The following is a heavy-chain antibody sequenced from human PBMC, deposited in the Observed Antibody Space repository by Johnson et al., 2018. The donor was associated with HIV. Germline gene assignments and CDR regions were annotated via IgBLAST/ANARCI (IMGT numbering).Heavy chain of an antibody. J-gene: IGHJ3*02. Sequence: QVQPVESGGDLVKPAGSLTLSCAASGFIFSDYCMSWIRQAPGKGLEWVSYISSSGDTTYYADSVKGRFTIYRDNSKNTLYLQMNSLKTEDTAVYYCTRDAKLRPLDGPDDAFDIWGQGTMVTVSS. CDR1: GFIFSDYC. CDR3: TRDAKLRPLDGPDDAFDI. V-gene: IGHV3-11*01. CDR2: ISSSGDTT. D-gene: IGHD2-2*03.